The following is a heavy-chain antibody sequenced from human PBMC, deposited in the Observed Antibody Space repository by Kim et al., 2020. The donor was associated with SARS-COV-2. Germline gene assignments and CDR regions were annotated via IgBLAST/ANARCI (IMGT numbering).Heavy chain of an antibody. CDR2: INPNSGGT. CDR1: GYTFTGYY. CDR3: ARSDPSGGFGGY. V-gene: IGHV1-2*06. D-gene: IGHD3-10*01. Sequence: ASVKVSCKASGYTFTGYYMHWVRQAPGQGLEWMGRINPNSGGTNYAQKFQGRVTMTRDTSISTAYMELSRLRSDDTAVYYCARSDPSGGFGGYWGQGTLVTVSS. J-gene: IGHJ4*02.